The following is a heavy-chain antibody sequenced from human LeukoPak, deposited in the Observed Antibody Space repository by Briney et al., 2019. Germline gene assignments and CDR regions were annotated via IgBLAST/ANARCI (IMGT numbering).Heavy chain of an antibody. J-gene: IGHJ4*02. CDR3: ARGDSNYGGGLDY. CDR1: GFTFSSYA. Sequence: GGSLRLSCAASGFTFSSYAMSWVRQAPGKGLEWVSTISGSGVTTYYADSVKGRVTISRDNTRNSMYLQMNSLRAEDTAVYYCARGDSNYGGGLDYWGQGTLVTVSS. CDR2: ISGSGVTT. V-gene: IGHV3-23*01. D-gene: IGHD4-11*01.